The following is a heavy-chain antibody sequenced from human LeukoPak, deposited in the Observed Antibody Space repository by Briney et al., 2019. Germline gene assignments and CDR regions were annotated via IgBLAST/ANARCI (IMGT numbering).Heavy chain of an antibody. J-gene: IGHJ4*02. CDR2: ISSSSSTI. CDR3: ARAPHLPDIVVVPAAINLDY. D-gene: IGHD2-2*02. V-gene: IGHV3-48*04. Sequence: GGSLRLSCAASGCTFSSYSMNGVRQARGKGLEGASYISSSSSTIYYADSVKGRFNISRDNAKNSLYLQMNSLRAEDTAVYYCARAPHLPDIVVVPAAINLDYWGQGTLVTVSS. CDR1: GCTFSSYS.